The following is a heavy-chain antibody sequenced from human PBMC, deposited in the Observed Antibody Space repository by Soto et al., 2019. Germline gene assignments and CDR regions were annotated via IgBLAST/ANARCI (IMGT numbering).Heavy chain of an antibody. D-gene: IGHD6-25*01. J-gene: IGHJ6*02. CDR3: ARDKSSGRAG. CDR1: GFTFSSYG. V-gene: IGHV3-33*01. Sequence: QVQLVESGGGVVQPGRSLRLSCAASGFTFSSYGRHWVGQAPGKGLEWVAVIWYDGSNKYYADSVKGRFTISRDNSKNALYLKMICMCAEDTAVYYWARDKSSGRAGWGQGTTVTVSS. CDR2: IWYDGSNK.